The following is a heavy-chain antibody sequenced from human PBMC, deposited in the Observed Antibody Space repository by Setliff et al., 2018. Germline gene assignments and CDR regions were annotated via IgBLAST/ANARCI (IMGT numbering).Heavy chain of an antibody. Sequence: SETLSLTCTVSGGSLSADYYWGWIRQPAGKGLKWIGDVHPDGSTNYNPSITSRLIISVDTSKNQFSLKLTSVTAADTAVYYCVRALFWSGEGMFDTWGQGTLVTVSS. CDR3: VRALFWSGEGMFDT. D-gene: IGHD6-13*01. J-gene: IGHJ5*02. CDR1: GGSLSADYY. V-gene: IGHV4-61*09. CDR2: VHPDGST.